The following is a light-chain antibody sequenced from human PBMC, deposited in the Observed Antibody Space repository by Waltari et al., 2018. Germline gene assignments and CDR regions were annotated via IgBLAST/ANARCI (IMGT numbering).Light chain of an antibody. V-gene: IGKV1-9*01. Sequence: DIHLTQSPSFLSASVGDRVTITCRASQGISSYLAWYQQKPGKAPKLLIYAASTLQSGVPSRFSGSGSGTEFTLTISSLQPEDFATYFCQQLNNSPFTFGPVTKVDL. CDR3: QQLNNSPFT. CDR2: AAS. J-gene: IGKJ3*01. CDR1: QGISSY.